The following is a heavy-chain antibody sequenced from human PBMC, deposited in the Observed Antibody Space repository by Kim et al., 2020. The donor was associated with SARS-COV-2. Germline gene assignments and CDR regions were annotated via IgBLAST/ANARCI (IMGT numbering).Heavy chain of an antibody. Sequence: SSSSYIYYADSVKGRFTISRDNAKNSLYLQMNSLRAEDTAVYYCARAQPRWGQGTLVTVSS. D-gene: IGHD2-2*01. CDR3: ARAQPR. J-gene: IGHJ4*02. V-gene: IGHV3-21*01. CDR2: SSSSYI.